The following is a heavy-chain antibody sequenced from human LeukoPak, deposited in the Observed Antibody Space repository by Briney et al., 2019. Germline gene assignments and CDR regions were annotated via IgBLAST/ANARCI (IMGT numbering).Heavy chain of an antibody. CDR3: ARVVAARNNWFDP. CDR1: GYSISSGYY. CDR2: IYHSGST. D-gene: IGHD6-6*01. J-gene: IGHJ5*02. V-gene: IGHV4-38-2*02. Sequence: SETLSLTCTVSGYSISSGYYWGWIRQPPGKGLEWIGSIYHSGSTYYNPSLKSRVTISVDKSKNQFSLKLSSVTAADTAVYYCARVVAARNNWFDPWGQGTLVTVSS.